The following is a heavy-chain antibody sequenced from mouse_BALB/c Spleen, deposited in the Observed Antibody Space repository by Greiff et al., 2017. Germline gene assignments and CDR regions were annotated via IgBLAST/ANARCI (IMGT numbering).Heavy chain of an antibody. CDR3: TRATMITTALDY. CDR1: GYTFTSYW. J-gene: IGHJ2*01. V-gene: IGHV1-5*01. CDR2: IYPGNSDT. Sequence: VQLQQSGTVLARPGASVKMSCKASGYTFTSYWMHWVKQRPGQGLEWIGAIYPGNSDTSYNQKFKGKAKLTAVTSTSTSYMELSSLTNEDSAVYYCTRATMITTALDYWGQGTTLTVSS. D-gene: IGHD2-4*01.